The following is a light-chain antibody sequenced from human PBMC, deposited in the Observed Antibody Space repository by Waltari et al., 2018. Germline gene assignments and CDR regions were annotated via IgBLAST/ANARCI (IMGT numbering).Light chain of an antibody. CDR2: GAS. V-gene: IGKV3-11*01. Sequence: IVLTQFLATLSLYPGERATLSCRASQSVSSYVDWYQHKPGQAPRLLIYGASNRATGIPARFSGSGSETDFTLTISSLEPEDFAVYYCQERSDWPGYTFGQGTKLEIK. CDR1: QSVSSY. J-gene: IGKJ2*01. CDR3: QERSDWPGYT.